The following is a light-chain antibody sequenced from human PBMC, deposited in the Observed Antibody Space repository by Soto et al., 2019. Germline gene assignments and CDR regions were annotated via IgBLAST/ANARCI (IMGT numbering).Light chain of an antibody. CDR2: SAS. J-gene: IGKJ1*01. CDR1: QSVGSN. V-gene: IGKV3-15*01. Sequence: EIVMTQSPATLSVSPGERATLSCRASQSVGSNLAWYQQKHGQAPRLLIHSASTRATGIPARFSGSGSGTEFSLNISSLQSEDFATYYCHQYITLRWTLGQGTKVEIK. CDR3: HQYITLRWT.